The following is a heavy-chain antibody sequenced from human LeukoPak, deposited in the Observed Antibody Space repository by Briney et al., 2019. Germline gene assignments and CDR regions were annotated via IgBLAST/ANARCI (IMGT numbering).Heavy chain of an antibody. CDR3: AKGVRGYSYGYEVSDRGTSY. CDR2: ISGSGGST. CDR1: GFTFSSYA. Sequence: GGSLRLSCAASGFTFSSYAMSWVRQAPGKGVEWVSAISGSGGSTYYADSVKGRFTISRDNSKNTLYLQMNSLRAEDTAVYYCAKGVRGYSYGYEVSDRGTSYWGQGTLVTVSS. V-gene: IGHV3-23*01. J-gene: IGHJ4*02. D-gene: IGHD5-18*01.